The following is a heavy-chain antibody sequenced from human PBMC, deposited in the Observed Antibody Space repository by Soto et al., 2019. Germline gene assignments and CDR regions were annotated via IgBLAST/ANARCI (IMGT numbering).Heavy chain of an antibody. D-gene: IGHD3-3*01. V-gene: IGHV3-9*01. Sequence: EVQLVESGGGLVQPGRSLRLSCAASGFTFDDYAMHWVRQAPGKGLEWVSGVSWNSGSGGYADSVKGRFTISRDNVNKSLHLQMNSLEPEDTAVYFCASSRGRGDFWSGYVAFDIWGQGTMVTVS. CDR2: VSWNSGSG. CDR1: GFTFDDYA. CDR3: ASSRGRGDFWSGYVAFDI. J-gene: IGHJ3*02.